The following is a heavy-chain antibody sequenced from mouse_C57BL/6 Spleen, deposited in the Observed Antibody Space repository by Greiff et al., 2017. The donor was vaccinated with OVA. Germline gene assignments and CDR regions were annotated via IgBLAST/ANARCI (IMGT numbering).Heavy chain of an antibody. CDR1: GYAFSSYW. CDR3: ARWVDRGYFDY. V-gene: IGHV1-80*01. CDR2: IYPGDGDT. J-gene: IGHJ2*01. D-gene: IGHD1-1*01. Sequence: QVQLQQSGAELVKPGASVKISCKASGYAFSSYWMNWVKQRPGKGLEWIGQIYPGDGDTNYNGKFKGKATLTADKSSSTAYMQLSSLTSEDSAVYFCARWVDRGYFDYWGQGTTLTVSS.